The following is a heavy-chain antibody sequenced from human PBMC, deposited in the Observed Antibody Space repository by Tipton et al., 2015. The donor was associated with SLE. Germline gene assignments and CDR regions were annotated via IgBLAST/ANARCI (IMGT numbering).Heavy chain of an antibody. Sequence: GSLRLSCAVYGGSFSGYYWSWIRQPPGKGLEWIGEINHSGSTNYNPSLKSRVTISVDTSKNQLSLKLSSVTAADTAVYYCARDRRGYYYYYMDVWGKGTTVTVSS. J-gene: IGHJ6*03. CDR3: ARDRRGYYYYYMDV. CDR1: GGSFSGYY. V-gene: IGHV4-34*01. CDR2: INHSGST.